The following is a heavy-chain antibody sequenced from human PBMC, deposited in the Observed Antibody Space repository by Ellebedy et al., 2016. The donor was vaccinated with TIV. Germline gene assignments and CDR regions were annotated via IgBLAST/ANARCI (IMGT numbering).Heavy chain of an antibody. CDR2: INPSGGST. CDR3: ARGALLWFGDQGYYFDY. CDR1: GYTFTSYY. D-gene: IGHD3-10*01. Sequence: ASVKVSCXASGYTFTSYYMHWVRQAPGQGLEWMGIINPSGGSTSYAQKFQGRVTMTRDTSTSTVYMELSSLRSEDTAVYYCARGALLWFGDQGYYFDYWGQGTLVTVSS. J-gene: IGHJ4*02. V-gene: IGHV1-46*01.